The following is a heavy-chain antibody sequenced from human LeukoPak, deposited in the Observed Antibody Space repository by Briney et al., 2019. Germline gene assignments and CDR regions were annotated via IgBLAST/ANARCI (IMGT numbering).Heavy chain of an antibody. V-gene: IGHV3-30*04. Sequence: GGPLRLSCAASGFTFSSYAIYWVRQAPGKGLEWVALISYDGNNKYYADSVKGRFTISRDNSKNTLYLQMNSLRAEDTAVYYCARDFLYYDSSSSLGYWGQGTLVTVSS. CDR2: ISYDGNNK. D-gene: IGHD3-22*01. CDR3: ARDFLYYDSSSSLGY. J-gene: IGHJ4*02. CDR1: GFTFSSYA.